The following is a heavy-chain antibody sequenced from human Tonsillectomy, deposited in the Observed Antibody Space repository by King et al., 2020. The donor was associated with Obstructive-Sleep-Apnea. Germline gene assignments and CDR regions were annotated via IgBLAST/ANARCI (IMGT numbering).Heavy chain of an antibody. V-gene: IGHV1-8*01. D-gene: IGHD3-9*01. CDR1: GNTFTSYD. CDR3: ARTNYDILTGSYYFDY. Sequence: QLVQSGAEVKKPGASVKVSCKASGNTFTSYDINWVRQATGQGLEWMGWMDPKSGNTGYAQKFQGRLTMTRNTSISTAYMELSSLRSEDTAVYYCARTNYDILTGSYYFDYWGQGTQVTVSS. J-gene: IGHJ4*02. CDR2: MDPKSGNT.